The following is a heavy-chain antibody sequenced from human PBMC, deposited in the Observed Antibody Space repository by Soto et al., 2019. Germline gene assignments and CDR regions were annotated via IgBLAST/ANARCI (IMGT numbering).Heavy chain of an antibody. Sequence: SVRIDCKAAGGSFSNFGISWVRQAPGQGLEWMGGIVPVFGRPNYAQRFRGRLTITADESTSTGYMELISLRSDDTAVYYCAREGSGYNFWGQGTQVTVSS. CDR3: AREGSGYNF. CDR1: GGSFSNFG. J-gene: IGHJ4*02. CDR2: IVPVFGRP. V-gene: IGHV1-69*13. D-gene: IGHD5-12*01.